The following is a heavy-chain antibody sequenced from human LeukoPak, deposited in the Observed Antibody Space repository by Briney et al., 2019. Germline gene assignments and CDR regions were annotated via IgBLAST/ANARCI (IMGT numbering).Heavy chain of an antibody. CDR3: AGRATADSADWFDP. D-gene: IGHD2-21*02. Sequence: ASVKVSCKASGYTFTSYDINWVRQATGQGLEWMGWMTPNSGNTGYAQKFQGRVTMTRNNSISTAYMELSSLRSEDTAVYYCAGRATADSADWFDPWGQGTLVAVSS. V-gene: IGHV1-8*01. J-gene: IGHJ5*02. CDR1: GYTFTSYD. CDR2: MTPNSGNT.